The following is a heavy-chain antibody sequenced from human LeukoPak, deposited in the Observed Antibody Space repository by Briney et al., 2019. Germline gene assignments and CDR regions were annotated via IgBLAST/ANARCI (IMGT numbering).Heavy chain of an antibody. Sequence: SSETLSLTCTVSGGSVSSSSYYWGWIRQPPGKGLEWIVSVYYSGSTYYNPSLKSRVTISVDTSKNQFSLKMSSVTAADTTLFYCARHRGGSSPSVFDSWGQGTPVTVSS. V-gene: IGHV4-39*01. CDR2: VYYSGST. D-gene: IGHD2-15*01. J-gene: IGHJ4*02. CDR1: GGSVSSSSYY. CDR3: ARHRGGSSPSVFDS.